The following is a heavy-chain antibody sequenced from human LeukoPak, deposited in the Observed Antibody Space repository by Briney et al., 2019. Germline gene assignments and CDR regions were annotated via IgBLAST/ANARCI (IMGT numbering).Heavy chain of an antibody. CDR3: ARPRNAQDWFDP. V-gene: IGHV4-39*01. D-gene: IGHD1-14*01. CDR2: IYYSGST. Sequence: SETLPLTCTVSGGSISSSSYYWGWIRQPPGKGLEWIGSIYYSGSTYYNPSLKSRVTISVDTSKNQFSLKLSSVTAADTAVYYCARPRNAQDWFDPWGQGTLVTVSS. J-gene: IGHJ5*02. CDR1: GGSISSSSYY.